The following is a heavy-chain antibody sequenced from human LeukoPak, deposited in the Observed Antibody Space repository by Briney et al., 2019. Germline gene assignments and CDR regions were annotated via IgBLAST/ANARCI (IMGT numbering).Heavy chain of an antibody. CDR3: ARDSVGCSSTSCYPGGWFDP. D-gene: IGHD2-2*01. V-gene: IGHV1-46*01. CDR2: INPSGGST. Sequence: GASVKVSCKASGYTFTSYYMHWVRQAPGQGLEWMGIINPSGGSTSYAQKFQGGVTMTRDTSTSTVYMELSSLRSEDTAVYYCARDSVGCSSTSCYPGGWFDPWGQGTLVTVSS. J-gene: IGHJ5*02. CDR1: GYTFTSYY.